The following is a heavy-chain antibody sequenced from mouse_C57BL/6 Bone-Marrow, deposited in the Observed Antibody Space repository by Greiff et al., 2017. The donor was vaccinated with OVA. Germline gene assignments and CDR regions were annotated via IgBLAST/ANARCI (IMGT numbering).Heavy chain of an antibody. D-gene: IGHD1-1*01. V-gene: IGHV1-82*01. J-gene: IGHJ1*03. CDR1: CYAFSSSW. CDR3: ARCGFYYYGSSHWYFDV. Sequence: VQLQQSGPELVKPGASVKISCKASCYAFSSSWMNWVKQRPGKGLEWIGRIYPGDGDTNYNGKFKGKATLTADNSSSTAYMQLSSLTSEDSAVYFCARCGFYYYGSSHWYFDVWGTGTTVTVSS. CDR2: IYPGDGDT.